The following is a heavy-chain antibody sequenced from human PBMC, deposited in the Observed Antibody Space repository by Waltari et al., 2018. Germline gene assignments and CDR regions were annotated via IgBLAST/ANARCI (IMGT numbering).Heavy chain of an antibody. D-gene: IGHD6-19*01. CDR2: ISSSSSDI. J-gene: IGHJ6*02. CDR1: GFTFSSYS. CDR3: AFSSGWQYYYGMDV. V-gene: IGHV3-21*01. Sequence: EVQLVESGGGLVKPGGSLRLSCAASGFTFSSYSMNWVRQAPGKGLEWVSSISSSSSDIYYADSVKGRFTISRDNAKNSLYLQMNSLRAEDTAVYYCAFSSGWQYYYGMDVWGQGTTVTVSS.